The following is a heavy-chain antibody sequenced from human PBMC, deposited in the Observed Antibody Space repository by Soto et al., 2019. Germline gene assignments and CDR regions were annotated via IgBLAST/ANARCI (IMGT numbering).Heavy chain of an antibody. Sequence: SETLSLTCTVSGGSISSYYWSWIRQPPGKGLEWIGYIYYSGSTNYNPSLKSRVTISVDTSKNQFSLKLSSVTAADTAVYYCARSLSPSSGWFYAFDIWGQGTMVTVSS. J-gene: IGHJ3*02. CDR1: GGSISSYY. V-gene: IGHV4-59*01. D-gene: IGHD6-19*01. CDR3: ARSLSPSSGWFYAFDI. CDR2: IYYSGST.